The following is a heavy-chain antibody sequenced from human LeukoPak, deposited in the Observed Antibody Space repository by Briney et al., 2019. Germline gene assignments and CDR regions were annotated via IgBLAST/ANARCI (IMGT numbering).Heavy chain of an antibody. D-gene: IGHD2-21*02. CDR1: GFTFSSYS. J-gene: IGHJ3*02. Sequence: PGGSLRLSCAASGFTFSSYSMNWVRQAPGKGLEWVSSISSSRSYIYYADAVQGGFTISRDNAKNLLYLQMNRLRAEDTAVYYCARDFKAYCGGDCYPTDAFDIWGQGTMVTVSS. V-gene: IGHV3-21*01. CDR2: ISSSRSYI. CDR3: ARDFKAYCGGDCYPTDAFDI.